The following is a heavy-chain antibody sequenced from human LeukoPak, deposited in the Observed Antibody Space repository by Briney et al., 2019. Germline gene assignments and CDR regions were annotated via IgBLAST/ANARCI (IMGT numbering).Heavy chain of an antibody. Sequence: SETLSLTCAVSGGSISSSNWWSWVRQPPGKGLEWIGEIYHSGSTNYNPSLKSRVTISVDKSKNQFSLKLSSVTAADTAVYYCARDRVGAAAGTGDFDYWGQGTLVTVSS. J-gene: IGHJ4*02. CDR1: GGSISSSNW. CDR3: ARDRVGAAAGTGDFDY. CDR2: IYHSGST. V-gene: IGHV4-4*02. D-gene: IGHD6-13*01.